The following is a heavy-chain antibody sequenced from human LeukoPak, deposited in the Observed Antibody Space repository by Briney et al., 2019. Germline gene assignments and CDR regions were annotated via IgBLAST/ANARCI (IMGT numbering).Heavy chain of an antibody. CDR1: GGSISSSSYY. D-gene: IGHD3-10*01. J-gene: IGHJ4*02. CDR3: ARASDTMVRGVIHY. CDR2: IYYSGST. V-gene: IGHV4-39*07. Sequence: SETLSLTCTVSGGSISSSSYYWGWIRQPPGKGLEWIGSIYYSGSTYYNPSLKSRVTISVDTSKNQFSLKLSSVTAADTAVYYCARASDTMVRGVIHYWGQGTLVTVSS.